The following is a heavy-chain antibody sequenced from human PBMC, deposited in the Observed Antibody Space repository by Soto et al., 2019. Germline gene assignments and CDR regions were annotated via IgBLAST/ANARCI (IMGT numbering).Heavy chain of an antibody. D-gene: IGHD3-22*01. CDR1: GFTFSTYA. Sequence: EVQLLESGGGLVQPGGSLRLSCVASGFTFSTYAMAWVRQAPGKGLEWVSAISGGGGGTYQPDYVKGRFTISRDNSRNTLDLQLNGLRAEDTALYYCAKAFDASGYTYERAFDYWGQGTLVTVSS. J-gene: IGHJ4*02. V-gene: IGHV3-23*01. CDR2: ISGGGGGT. CDR3: AKAFDASGYTYERAFDY.